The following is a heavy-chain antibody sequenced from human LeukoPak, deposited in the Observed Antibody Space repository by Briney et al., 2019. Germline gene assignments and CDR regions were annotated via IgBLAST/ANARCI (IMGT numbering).Heavy chain of an antibody. Sequence: VASVKVSCKASGGTFSSYAISWVRQAPGQGPEWMGGIIPIFGTANYAQKFQGRVTITADESTSTAYMELSSLRSEDTAVYYCARVRIVVVPAARSPRGSFDYWGQGTLVTVSS. V-gene: IGHV1-69*01. CDR2: IIPIFGTA. CDR1: GGTFSSYA. CDR3: ARVRIVVVPAARSPRGSFDY. D-gene: IGHD2-2*01. J-gene: IGHJ4*02.